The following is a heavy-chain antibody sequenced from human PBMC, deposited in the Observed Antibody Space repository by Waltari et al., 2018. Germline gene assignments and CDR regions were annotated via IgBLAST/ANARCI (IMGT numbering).Heavy chain of an antibody. V-gene: IGHV5-51*01. Sequence: EVQLVQSGAEVKKPGESLKISCKGSGYSFTSYWIGWVRPMRGKGLELWGVIYPGYPDTTHSLSFQGEVTISADKSISTAYLQWSSLKASDTAMYYCARQEYRQWLVLGDAFDIWVQGTMVTVSS. CDR1: GYSFTSYW. CDR3: ARQEYRQWLVLGDAFDI. J-gene: IGHJ3*02. D-gene: IGHD6-19*01. CDR2: IYPGYPDT.